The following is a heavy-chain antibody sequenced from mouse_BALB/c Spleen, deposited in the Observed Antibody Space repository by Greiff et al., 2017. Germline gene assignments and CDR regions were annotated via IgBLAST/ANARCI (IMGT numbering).Heavy chain of an antibody. V-gene: IGHV5-12-1*01. CDR1: GFAFSSYD. Sequence: EVMLVESGGGLVKPGGSLKLSCAASGFAFSSYDMSWVRQTPEKRLEWVAYISSGSSTIYYADTVKGRFTISRDNPKNTLFLQMTSLRSEDTAMYYCARFYYDHWYFDVWGAGTTVTVSS. D-gene: IGHD2-4*01. CDR2: ISSGSSTI. CDR3: ARFYYDHWYFDV. J-gene: IGHJ1*01.